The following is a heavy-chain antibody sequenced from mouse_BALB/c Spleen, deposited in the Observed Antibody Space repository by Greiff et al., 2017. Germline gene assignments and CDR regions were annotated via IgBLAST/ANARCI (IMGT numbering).Heavy chain of an antibody. CDR1: GFTFSSYT. CDR3: TRDRTGN. J-gene: IGHJ2*01. Sequence: EVKLVESGGGLVKPGGSLKLSCAASGFTFSSYTMSWVRQTPEKRLEWVATISSGGSYTYYPDSVKGRFTICRDNAKNTLYLQMSSLKSEDTAMYYCTRDRTGNWGQGTTLTVSS. V-gene: IGHV5-6-4*01. D-gene: IGHD4-1*01. CDR2: ISSGGSYT.